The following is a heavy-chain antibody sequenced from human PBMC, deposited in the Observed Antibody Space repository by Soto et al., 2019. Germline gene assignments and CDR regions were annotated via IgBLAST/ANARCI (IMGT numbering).Heavy chain of an antibody. Sequence: SETLSLTCTVSGGSISSSSYYWGWIRQPPGKGLEWIGSIYYSGSTYYNPSLKSRVTISVDTSKNQFSLKLSSVTAADTAVYYCARQYYYGSGSYYFDYWGQGTLVTVSS. CDR3: ARQYYYGSGSYYFDY. CDR1: GGSISSSSYY. J-gene: IGHJ4*02. V-gene: IGHV4-39*01. D-gene: IGHD3-10*01. CDR2: IYYSGST.